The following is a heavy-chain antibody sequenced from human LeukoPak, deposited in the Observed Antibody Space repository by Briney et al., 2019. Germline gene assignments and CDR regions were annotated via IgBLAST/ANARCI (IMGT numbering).Heavy chain of an antibody. Sequence: GGSLRLSCAASGFTFDDYAMHWVRQAPGKGLEWVSGISWNSGSIGYADSVKGRFTISRDNAKNPLYLQMNSLRAEDTALYYCAKDISLYYYDSSGYSNYFDYWGQGTLVTVSS. CDR3: AKDISLYYYDSSGYSNYFDY. CDR1: GFTFDDYA. J-gene: IGHJ4*02. CDR2: ISWNSGSI. V-gene: IGHV3-9*01. D-gene: IGHD3-22*01.